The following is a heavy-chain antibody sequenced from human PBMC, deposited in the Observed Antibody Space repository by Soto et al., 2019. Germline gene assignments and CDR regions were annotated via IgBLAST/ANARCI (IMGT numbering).Heavy chain of an antibody. V-gene: IGHV1-69*06. J-gene: IGHJ5*02. CDR3: ASGPLTIFGVVIRGGGYWFDP. CDR2: IIPIFGTA. D-gene: IGHD3-3*01. CDR1: GGTFSSYA. Sequence: QVQLVQSGAEVKKPGSSVKVSCKASGGTFSSYAISWVRQAPGQGLEWMGGIIPIFGTANYAQKFQGRVTITAEKSTSTAYMELSSLRSEDTAVYYCASGPLTIFGVVIRGGGYWFDPWGQGTLVTVSS.